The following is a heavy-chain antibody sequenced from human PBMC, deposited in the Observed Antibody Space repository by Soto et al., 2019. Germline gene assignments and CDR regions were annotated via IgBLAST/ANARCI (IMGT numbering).Heavy chain of an antibody. CDR3: ARDRSTVFGVVITAGYYGMDV. J-gene: IGHJ6*02. Sequence: AASVKVSCKASDDTFTDYYIHWVRQAPGQGLEWMGWINPHGGGTKYVQEFQGRVTMTRDTSINTAYMEVSRLTSDDTAVYYCARDRSTVFGVVITAGYYGMDVWGQGTAVTVSS. CDR1: DDTFTDYY. D-gene: IGHD3-3*01. V-gene: IGHV1-2*02. CDR2: INPHGGGT.